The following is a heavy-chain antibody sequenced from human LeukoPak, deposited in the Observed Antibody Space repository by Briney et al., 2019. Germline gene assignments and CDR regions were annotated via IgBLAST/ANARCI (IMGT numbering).Heavy chain of an antibody. J-gene: IGHJ5*02. CDR3: ARDSSSTFSP. CDR2: IYYSGST. D-gene: IGHD2-2*01. Sequence: SETLSLTCTVSGGSVSSGSYYWSWIRQPPGKGLEWIGYIYYSGSTNYNPSLKSRVTISVDTSKNQFSLKLSSVTAADTAVYYCARDSSSTFSPWGQGTLVTVPS. V-gene: IGHV4-61*01. CDR1: GGSVSSGSYY.